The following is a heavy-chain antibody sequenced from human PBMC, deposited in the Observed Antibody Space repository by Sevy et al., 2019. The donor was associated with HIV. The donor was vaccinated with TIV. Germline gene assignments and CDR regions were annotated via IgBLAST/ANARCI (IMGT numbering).Heavy chain of an antibody. CDR3: ARDQFMGSGSYEDDYYYYGMDV. CDR2: IIPIFGTA. J-gene: IGHJ6*02. CDR1: GGTFSSYA. D-gene: IGHD1-26*01. V-gene: IGHV1-69*13. Sequence: ASVKVSCKASGGTFSSYAISWVRQAPGQGLEWMGGIIPIFGTANYAQKFQGRVKITADESTSTAYMELSSLRSEDTAVYYCARDQFMGSGSYEDDYYYYGMDVWGQGTTVTVSS.